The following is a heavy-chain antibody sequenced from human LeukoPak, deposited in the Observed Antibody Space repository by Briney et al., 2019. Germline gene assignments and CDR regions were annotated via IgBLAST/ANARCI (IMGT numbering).Heavy chain of an antibody. D-gene: IGHD3-22*01. CDR2: ISSSSSNI. Sequence: GGSLRLSCAASVFTFSSYSMNWVRQAPGKGLEWVSYISSSSSNIYYAESLKDRFTISRDNAKNSLYLQMNSLRAEDTAVYYCARDLGDYYHSSGHFWGQGTLVTVSS. CDR3: ARDLGDYYHSSGHF. CDR1: VFTFSSYS. V-gene: IGHV3-48*01. J-gene: IGHJ4*02.